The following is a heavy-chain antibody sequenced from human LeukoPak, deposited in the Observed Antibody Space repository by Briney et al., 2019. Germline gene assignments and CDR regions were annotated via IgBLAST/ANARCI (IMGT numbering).Heavy chain of an antibody. CDR2: VTGSGINT. Sequence: PGGSLRLSCAASGFTFDSYAMSWVRQAPGKGLEWVSGVTGSGINTYYADSVKGRFTISRDNSKNTLYLQMNSLRAEDTAVYYCAKDRRGFSYGPFDYWGQGTLVTVSS. V-gene: IGHV3-23*01. CDR3: AKDRRGFSYGPFDY. D-gene: IGHD5-18*01. J-gene: IGHJ4*02. CDR1: GFTFDSYA.